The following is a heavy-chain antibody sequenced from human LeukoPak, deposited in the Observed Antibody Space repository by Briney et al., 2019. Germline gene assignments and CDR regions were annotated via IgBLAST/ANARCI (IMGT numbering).Heavy chain of an antibody. CDR3: GRVIAGAIDY. D-gene: IGHD6-13*01. CDR1: GFTFSGHS. J-gene: IGHJ4*02. CDR2: INLDGSER. V-gene: IGHV3-7*01. Sequence: GGSLRLSCAASGFTFSGHSMTWVRQAPGKGLEWVANINLDGSERFYVDFVKGRFTISRDIADNSMYLQMNSLRAEDTAVYYCGRVIAGAIDYWGQGTLVTVSS.